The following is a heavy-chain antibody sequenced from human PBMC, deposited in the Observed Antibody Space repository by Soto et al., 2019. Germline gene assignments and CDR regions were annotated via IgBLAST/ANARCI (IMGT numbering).Heavy chain of an antibody. CDR3: ASALSRYSSSSGY. D-gene: IGHD6-13*01. V-gene: IGHV4-34*01. J-gene: IGHJ4*02. CDR1: GGSFSGYY. Sequence: TLETLSLTCAVYGGSFSGYYWRWIRQPQGKGLEWIGEINHSGSTNYNPSLKSRVTISVDTSKNQFSLKLSSVTAADTAVYYCASALSRYSSSSGYWGQGTLVTAPQ. CDR2: INHSGST.